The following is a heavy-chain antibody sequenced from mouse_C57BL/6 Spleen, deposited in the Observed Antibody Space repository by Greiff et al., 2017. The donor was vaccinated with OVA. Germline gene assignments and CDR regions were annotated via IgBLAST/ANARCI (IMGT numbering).Heavy chain of an antibody. V-gene: IGHV1-81*01. J-gene: IGHJ4*01. CDR1: GYTFTSYG. Sequence: VQRVESGAELARPGASVKLSCKASGYTFTSYGISWVKQRTGQGLEWIGELYPRSGNTYYNEKFKGKATLTADKSSSTAYMELRSLTSEDSAVYFCARRGYGSSYEAMDYWGQGTSVTVSS. D-gene: IGHD1-1*01. CDR2: LYPRSGNT. CDR3: ARRGYGSSYEAMDY.